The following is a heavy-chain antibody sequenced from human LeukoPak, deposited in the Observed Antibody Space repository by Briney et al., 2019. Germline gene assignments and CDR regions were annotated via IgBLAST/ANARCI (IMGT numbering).Heavy chain of an antibody. CDR2: MNPNSGNT. D-gene: IGHD3-3*01. CDR1: GYTFTSYD. CDR3: ARARGYYAFWSGYDAFDI. V-gene: IGHV1-8*03. Sequence: ASVKVSCKASGYTFTSYDINWVRQATGQGLEWMGWMNPNSGNTGYAQKFQGRVTITRNTSISTAYMELSSLRSEDTAVYYCARARGYYAFWSGYDAFDIWGQGTMVTVSS. J-gene: IGHJ3*02.